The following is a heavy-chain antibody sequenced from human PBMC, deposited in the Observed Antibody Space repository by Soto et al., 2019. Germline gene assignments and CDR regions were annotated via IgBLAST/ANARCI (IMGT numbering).Heavy chain of an antibody. J-gene: IGHJ4*02. CDR1: GFSFNLSGMS. CDR3: AHSQADSRGSYRQVAF. V-gene: IGHV2-5*02. D-gene: IGHD3-22*01. Sequence: QITLKESSPMLVKPTQTLTLTCTFSGFSFNLSGMSVGWIRQPPGKGLEWLALIYWDDDKRYSPSLKSRLAITKDASRNQVVLTMTSLDSVDTATYYCAHSQADSRGSYRQVAFWGQGTRVTVSA. CDR2: IYWDDDK.